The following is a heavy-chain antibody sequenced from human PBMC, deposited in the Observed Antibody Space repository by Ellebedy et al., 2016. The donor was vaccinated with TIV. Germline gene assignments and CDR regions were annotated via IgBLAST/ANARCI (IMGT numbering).Heavy chain of an antibody. J-gene: IGHJ4*02. V-gene: IGHV1-69*13. CDR1: GGTFSTFP. CDR3: ARRYCISSSCPGHFDY. CDR2: IISVFGVA. Sequence: AASVKVSCKSSGGTFSTFPINWVRQAPGQGLEWMGGIISVFGVANYAQKFQARVTITADESTNTAYMELSSLRSEDTAVYYCARRYCISSSCPGHFDYWGQGTLVTVSS. D-gene: IGHD2-15*01.